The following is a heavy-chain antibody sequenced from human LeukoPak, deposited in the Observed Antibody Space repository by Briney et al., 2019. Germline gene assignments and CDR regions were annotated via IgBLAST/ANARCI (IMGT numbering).Heavy chain of an antibody. J-gene: IGHJ5*02. Sequence: GGSLRLSCAASGFTFSSYAMSWVRQAPGKGLEWVSTISFSGGSTYYADSLKGRISISRDNSKNTLYLQMNSLRAEDTAVYYCASVHSSGYYYVLDPWGQGTLVTVSS. CDR2: ISFSGGST. CDR3: ASVHSSGYYYVLDP. CDR1: GFTFSSYA. D-gene: IGHD3-22*01. V-gene: IGHV3-23*01.